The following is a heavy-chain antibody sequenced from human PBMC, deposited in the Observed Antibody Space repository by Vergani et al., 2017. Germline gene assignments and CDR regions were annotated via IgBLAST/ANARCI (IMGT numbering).Heavy chain of an antibody. J-gene: IGHJ3*02. Sequence: QVQLQESGPGLLKPSETLSLTCAVYGGSFSGYYWSWIRPPPGKGLEWIGEINHSGSTNYNPSLKSRVTISVDTSKNQFSLKLSSVTAADTAVYYCAVGITGTTDAFDIWGQGTMVTVSS. V-gene: IGHV4-34*01. CDR3: AVGITGTTDAFDI. CDR1: GGSFSGYY. CDR2: INHSGST. D-gene: IGHD1-7*01.